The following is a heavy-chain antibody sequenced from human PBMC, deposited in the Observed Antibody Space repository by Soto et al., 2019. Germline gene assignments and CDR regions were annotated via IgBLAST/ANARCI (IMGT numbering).Heavy chain of an antibody. CDR2: IYPGDSDT. J-gene: IGHJ4*02. CDR1: GYSFTSYW. Sequence: EVQLVQSGAEVKKPGESLKISCKGSGYSFTSYWIGWVRQMPGKSLEWMGIIYPGDSDTRYSPSFQGQVTISADKSISTAYLQWSSLKASDTAMYYCARHRNYGDQGSSFSYWGQGTLVTVSS. CDR3: ARHRNYGDQGSSFSY. D-gene: IGHD6-6*01. V-gene: IGHV5-51*01.